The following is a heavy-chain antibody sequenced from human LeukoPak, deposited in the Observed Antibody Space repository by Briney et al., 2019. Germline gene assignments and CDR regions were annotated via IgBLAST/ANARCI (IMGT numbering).Heavy chain of an antibody. V-gene: IGHV3-48*04. CDR1: GLSLSSNN. D-gene: IGHD6-25*01. CDR2: ISAGSGTV. J-gene: IGHJ2*01. Sequence: GGSLRLSCAASGLSLSSNNMHWVRQTPGGGLEWLSYISAGSGTVFAADSVKGRFTISRDNARESLSLQMNSMRFEDTAVYYCTRDLGLRRMIWGRGTLVIVSS. CDR3: TRDLGLRRMI.